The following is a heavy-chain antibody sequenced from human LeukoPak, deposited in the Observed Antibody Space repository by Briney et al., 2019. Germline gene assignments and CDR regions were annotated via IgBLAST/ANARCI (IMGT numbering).Heavy chain of an antibody. D-gene: IGHD3-22*01. CDR1: GFTVSSNS. CDR3: ARRAGDYSHPYDY. J-gene: IGHJ4*02. V-gene: IGHV3-53*01. Sequence: GGSLRLSCTVSGFTVSSNSMSWVRQAPGKGLEWVSFIYSGGSTQYSDSVKGRFTISRDNSKNTLYLQMNSLRAEDTAVYYCARRAGDYSHPYDYWGQGTLVTVSS. CDR2: IYSGGST.